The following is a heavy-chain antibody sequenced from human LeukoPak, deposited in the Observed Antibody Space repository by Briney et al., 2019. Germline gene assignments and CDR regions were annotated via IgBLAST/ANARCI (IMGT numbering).Heavy chain of an antibody. CDR2: INPNSGGT. CDR3: ARRRGTFDY. Sequence: ASVKVSCKASGYTFTGYYMHWVRQAPGQGLEWMGCINPNSGGTNYAQKFQGRGTITRDTAISTAYMELSRLRSDDTAVYCCARRRGTFDYWGQGTLVTVSS. J-gene: IGHJ4*02. D-gene: IGHD2-15*01. V-gene: IGHV1-2*02. CDR1: GYTFTGYY.